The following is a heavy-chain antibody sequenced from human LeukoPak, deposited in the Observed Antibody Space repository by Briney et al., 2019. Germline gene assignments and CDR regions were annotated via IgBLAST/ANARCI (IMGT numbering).Heavy chain of an antibody. CDR1: GDSVSSSNYY. D-gene: IGHD3/OR15-3a*01. J-gene: IGHJ4*02. Sequence: PSETLSLTCTVSGDSVSSSNYYWAWIRQPPGKGLEWIGSIYYSGNTYYNASLKSQVSISIDTSKNQFSLRLTSVTAADTAVYYCARQTGSGLFILPGGQGTLVTVSS. CDR3: ARQTGSGLFILP. CDR2: IYYSGNT. V-gene: IGHV4-39*01.